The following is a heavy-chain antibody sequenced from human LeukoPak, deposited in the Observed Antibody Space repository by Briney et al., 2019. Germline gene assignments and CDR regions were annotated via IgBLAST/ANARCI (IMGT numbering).Heavy chain of an antibody. CDR1: GGSISSYY. V-gene: IGHV4-59*01. CDR2: IYYSGST. J-gene: IGHJ3*02. CDR3: ARDRGYPLGAFDI. D-gene: IGHD5-12*01. Sequence: SETLSLTCTVSGGSISSYYWSWIRQPPGKGLEWIGYIYYSGSTNYNPFLKSRVTISVDTSKNQFSLKLSSVTAADTAVYYCARDRGYPLGAFDIWGQGTMVTVSS.